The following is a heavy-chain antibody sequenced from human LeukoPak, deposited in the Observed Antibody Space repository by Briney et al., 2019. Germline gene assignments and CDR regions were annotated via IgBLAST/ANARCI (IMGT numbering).Heavy chain of an antibody. Sequence: SETLSLTCTVSGGPISSYYWSWIRQPPGKGLEWIGYIYYSGSTNYNPSLKSRVTISVDTSKNQFSLKLSSVTAADTAVYYCARAGRSIVARLGGYDYVYWFDPWGQGTLVTVSS. CDR2: IYYSGST. V-gene: IGHV4-59*01. CDR1: GGPISSYY. CDR3: ARAGRSIVARLGGYDYVYWFDP. D-gene: IGHD6-6*01. J-gene: IGHJ5*02.